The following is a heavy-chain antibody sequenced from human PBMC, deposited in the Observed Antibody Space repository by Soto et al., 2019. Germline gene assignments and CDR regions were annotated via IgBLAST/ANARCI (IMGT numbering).Heavy chain of an antibody. J-gene: IGHJ4*02. CDR2: ISGSGGST. CDR1: GFTFSSYA. CDR3: AKKVRGVIKASDY. D-gene: IGHD3-10*01. Sequence: GGSLRLSCAASGFTFSSYAMSWVRQAPGKGLEWVSAISGSGGSTYYADSVKGRFTISRDNFKNTLYLQMNSLRAEDTAVYYCAKKVRGVIKASDYWGQGTLVTVSS. V-gene: IGHV3-23*01.